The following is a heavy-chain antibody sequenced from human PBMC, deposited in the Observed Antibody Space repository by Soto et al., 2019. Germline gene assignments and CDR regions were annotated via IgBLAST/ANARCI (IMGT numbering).Heavy chain of an antibody. J-gene: IGHJ4*02. V-gene: IGHV2-5*02. Sequence: SGPTLVKPTQTLTLTCTFSGFSLSTSGVGVGWIRQPPGKALEWLALIYWDDDKRYSPSLKSRLTITKDTSKNQMVLTMTNMDPVDTATYYCARPRGRPGPYGDYSFFDYWGQGTLVTVSS. D-gene: IGHD4-17*01. CDR1: GFSLSTSGVG. CDR3: ARPRGRPGPYGDYSFFDY. CDR2: IYWDDDK.